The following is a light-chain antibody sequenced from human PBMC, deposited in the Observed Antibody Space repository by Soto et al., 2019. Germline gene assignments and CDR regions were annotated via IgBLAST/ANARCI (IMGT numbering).Light chain of an antibody. CDR1: SSNIGSKY. V-gene: IGLV1-47*02. J-gene: IGLJ2*01. CDR2: NNN. Sequence: QSVLTQPPSASGTPGQRVTISCSGSSSNIGSKYVYWYQQLPGTAPKLLIYNNNQRPSGVPDRFSGSKSGTSASLAISGLRSEDEAEYSCAAWDDSLSGPVFGGGTKLTVL. CDR3: AAWDDSLSGPV.